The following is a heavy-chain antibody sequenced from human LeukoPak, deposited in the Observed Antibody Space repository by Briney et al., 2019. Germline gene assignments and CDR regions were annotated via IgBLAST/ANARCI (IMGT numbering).Heavy chain of an antibody. CDR2: IKQDGSEK. J-gene: IGHJ4*02. V-gene: IGHV3-7*01. D-gene: IGHD3-22*01. CDR1: GFTFSSYS. Sequence: GGSLRLSCAASGFTFSSYSMNWVRQAPGKGLEWVANIKQDGSEKYYVDSVKGRFTISRDNAKNSLYLQMNSLRAEDTAVYYCARVQTTYYYDSSGYHFDYWGQGTLVTVSS. CDR3: ARVQTTYYYDSSGYHFDY.